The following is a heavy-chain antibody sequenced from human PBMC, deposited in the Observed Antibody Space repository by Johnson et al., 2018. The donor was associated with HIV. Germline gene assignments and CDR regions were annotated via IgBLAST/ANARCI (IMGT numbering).Heavy chain of an antibody. V-gene: IGHV3-66*01. CDR1: GFTFSSYA. D-gene: IGHD6-19*01. CDR2: IYSGGST. CDR3: ARDRPSGWPDAFDI. Sequence: VQLVESGGGVVQPGRSLRLSCAASGFTFSSYAMHWVRQAPGKGLEWVSVIYSGGSTYSADSVKGRFTISRDNSKNTLYLQMNSLRAEDTAVYYCARDRPSGWPDAFDIWGQGTMVTVSS. J-gene: IGHJ3*02.